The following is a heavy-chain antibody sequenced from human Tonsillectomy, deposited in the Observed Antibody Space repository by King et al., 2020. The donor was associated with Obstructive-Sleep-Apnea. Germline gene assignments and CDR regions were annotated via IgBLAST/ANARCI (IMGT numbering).Heavy chain of an antibody. CDR1: GFTFSSYG. D-gene: IGHD2-2*01. V-gene: IGHV3-30*02. J-gene: IGHJ4*02. CDR2: LIYYGHNK. CDR3: AATGYCSSTSCYGLLDY. Sequence: VQLVESGGGVVQPGGSLRLSCAASGFTFSSYGMHWVRQAPGKGLEWVEFLIYYGHNKYYVVSVKGRFTISRDNSNNTLYLQMNSLRPEDTAVYYPAATGYCSSTSCYGLLDYWGQGTLVTVSS.